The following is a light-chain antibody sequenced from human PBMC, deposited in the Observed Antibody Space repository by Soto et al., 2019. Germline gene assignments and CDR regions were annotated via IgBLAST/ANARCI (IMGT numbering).Light chain of an antibody. CDR1: QSVNNF. CDR2: DAI. CDR3: QQRMDWPPLT. J-gene: IGKJ4*01. Sequence: EVVLTQSPATLSLSPGERATLSCRASQSVNNFLAWYQQKPGQAPRLVIYDAINRATGIPARFSGSGSGTDFTLTISSLEPEDFAVYYCQQRMDWPPLTFGGGTKVEIK. V-gene: IGKV3-11*01.